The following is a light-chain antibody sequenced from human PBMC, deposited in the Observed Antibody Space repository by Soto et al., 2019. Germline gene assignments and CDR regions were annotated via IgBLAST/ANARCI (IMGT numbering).Light chain of an antibody. CDR1: QGISNW. CDR3: QQYYSYPPWT. CDR2: AAS. Sequence: DIQMTQSPSSVSASVGDRVSITCRASQGISNWLAWYQQKPGRAPKLLIYAASSLQSGVSSRFSGSGSGTDFTLTISSLQPEDFATYYCQQYYSYPPWTFGQGTKVDIK. J-gene: IGKJ1*01. V-gene: IGKV1D-12*01.